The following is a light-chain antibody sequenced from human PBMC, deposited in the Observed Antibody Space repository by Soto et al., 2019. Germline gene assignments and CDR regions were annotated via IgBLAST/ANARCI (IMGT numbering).Light chain of an antibody. Sequence: EIVFTQSPGTLSLSPGERATLSCRASQSVSSSYLAWYQQKPGQAPRLLIYGASSRATGIPDRFSGSRSGTDFTVNISRLEPEDFAVYYCQQYGSSPLTFGQGTKVEIK. J-gene: IGKJ1*01. CDR2: GAS. CDR1: QSVSSSY. V-gene: IGKV3-20*01. CDR3: QQYGSSPLT.